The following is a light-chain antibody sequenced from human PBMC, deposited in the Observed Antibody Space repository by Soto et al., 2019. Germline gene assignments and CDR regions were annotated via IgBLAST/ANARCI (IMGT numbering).Light chain of an antibody. J-gene: IGLJ1*01. CDR1: SSDVGGYNY. V-gene: IGLV2-8*01. Sequence: QSSLTQPPSASGSPGQSVTISCTGTSSDVGGYNYFSWFQQHPGKAPKLIIHEVNHRPSGVPDRFSGSKSGNTASLTVSGLQAEDEGTYYCSSYGGYXNVVVGTGTKVXV. CDR2: EVN. CDR3: SSYGGYXNVV.